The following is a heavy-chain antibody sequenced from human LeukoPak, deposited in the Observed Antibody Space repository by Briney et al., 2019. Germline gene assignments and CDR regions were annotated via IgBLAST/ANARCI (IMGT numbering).Heavy chain of an antibody. CDR2: IYYSGST. J-gene: IGHJ4*02. CDR3: ARRYYYNLGSFPFDF. D-gene: IGHD3-10*01. V-gene: IGHV4-59*12. Sequence: SETLSLTCTVSGGSISSYYWSWIRQPPGKGLEWIGYIYYSGSTNCNPSLKSRVTISVDTSKNQFYLNLSSVTAADTAVYYCARRYYYNLGSFPFDFWGQGTLVTVSS. CDR1: GGSISSYY.